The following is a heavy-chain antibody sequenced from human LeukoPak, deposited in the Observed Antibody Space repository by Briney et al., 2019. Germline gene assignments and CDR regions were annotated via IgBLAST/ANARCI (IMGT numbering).Heavy chain of an antibody. Sequence: SVKVSCKASGYTFTSYGISWVRQAPGQGLEWMGGIIPIFGTANYAQKFQGRVTITADESTSTAYMELSSLRSEDTAVYYCARGFTYGSGFDYWGQGTLVTVSS. V-gene: IGHV1-69*13. CDR1: GYTFTSYG. J-gene: IGHJ4*02. CDR3: ARGFTYGSGFDY. CDR2: IIPIFGTA. D-gene: IGHD3-10*01.